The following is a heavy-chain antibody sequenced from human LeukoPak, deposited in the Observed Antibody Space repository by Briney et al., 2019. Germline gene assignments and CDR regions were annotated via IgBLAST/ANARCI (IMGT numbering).Heavy chain of an antibody. D-gene: IGHD5-18*01. Sequence: SETLSLTCTVSGGSISSGIYYWSWIRQPAGKGLEWIGRIYTSGSTNYNPSLKSRVTISVDTSKNQFSLKLSSVTAADTAVYYCARGSYGNWFDPWGQGTLVTVSS. CDR1: GGSISSGIYY. J-gene: IGHJ5*02. CDR3: ARGSYGNWFDP. CDR2: IYTSGST. V-gene: IGHV4-61*02.